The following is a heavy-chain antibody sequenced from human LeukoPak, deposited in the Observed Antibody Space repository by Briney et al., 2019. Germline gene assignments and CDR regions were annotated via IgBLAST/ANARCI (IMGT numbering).Heavy chain of an antibody. J-gene: IGHJ1*01. CDR2: MNPNSGNT. D-gene: IGHD3-22*01. CDR1: GYTFTSYD. CDR3: ARGGDYYDSSGYPL. V-gene: IGHV1-8*01. Sequence: ASVKVSCKASGYTFTSYDINWVRQATGRGLEWMGWMNPNSGNTGYAQKFQGRVTMTRNTSISTAYMELSSLRSEDTAVYYCARGGDYYDSSGYPLWGQGTLVTVSS.